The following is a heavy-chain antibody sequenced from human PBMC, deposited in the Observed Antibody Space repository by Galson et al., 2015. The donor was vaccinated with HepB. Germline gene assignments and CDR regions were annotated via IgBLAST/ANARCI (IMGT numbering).Heavy chain of an antibody. CDR1: GFTFSSQW. V-gene: IGHV3-7*03. CDR3: ARGAGADF. Sequence: SLRLSCAASGFTFSSQWMTWVRQAPGKGLEWAASIKEDGSGKYYVDTVRGRFTISRDNAKNSLYVEMNSLRVDDTAVYYCARGAGADFWGQGTLVTVSS. CDR2: IKEDGSGK. J-gene: IGHJ4*02.